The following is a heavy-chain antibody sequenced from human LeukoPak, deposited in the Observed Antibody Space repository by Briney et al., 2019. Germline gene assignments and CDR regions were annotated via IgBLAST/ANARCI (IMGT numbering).Heavy chain of an antibody. CDR2: INHSGST. CDR1: GGSFSGYY. D-gene: IGHD6-19*01. V-gene: IGHV4-34*01. J-gene: IGHJ1*01. CDR3: ARPYSSGWYRYFQH. Sequence: SETLSLTCAAYGGSFSGYYWSWIRQPPGKGLEWIGEINHSGSTNYNPSLKSRVTISVDTSKNQFSLKLSSVTAADTAVYYCARPYSSGWYRYFQHWGQGTLVTVSS.